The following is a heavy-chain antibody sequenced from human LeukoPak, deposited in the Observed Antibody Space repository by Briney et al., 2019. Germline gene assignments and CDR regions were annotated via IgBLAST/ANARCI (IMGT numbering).Heavy chain of an antibody. J-gene: IGHJ4*02. CDR1: GGTFTSYD. V-gene: IGHV1-8*01. Sequence: GSSVKVSCKASGGTFTSYDINWVRQATGQGLEWMGWMNPNSGNTGYAQKFQGRVTMTRNTSISTAYMELSSLRSEDTAVYYCARGVQFIAVAGTANYYFDYWGQGTLVTVSS. CDR3: ARGVQFIAVAGTANYYFDY. CDR2: MNPNSGNT. D-gene: IGHD6-19*01.